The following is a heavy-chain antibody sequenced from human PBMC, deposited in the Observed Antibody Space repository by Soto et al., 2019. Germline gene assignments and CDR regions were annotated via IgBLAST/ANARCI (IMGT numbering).Heavy chain of an antibody. J-gene: IGHJ4*02. CDR1: GYTFTHYY. Sequence: QVQLVQSGAEVKKPGASVRVSCKASGYTFTHYYIHWVRQAPGQGREWMGIINPNGGITTYAQKFRAGFSMTMDTSTSTVYLELSSLRSEDSAVYYCATSVNSAMAFDYWGQGTLVTVSS. D-gene: IGHD5-18*01. V-gene: IGHV1-46*01. CDR3: ATSVNSAMAFDY. CDR2: INPNGGIT.